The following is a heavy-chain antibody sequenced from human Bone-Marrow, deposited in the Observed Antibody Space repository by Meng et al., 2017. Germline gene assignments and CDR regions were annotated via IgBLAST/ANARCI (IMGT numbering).Heavy chain of an antibody. CDR3: AREVSPYYYGSGSENWFDP. V-gene: IGHV4-61*01. D-gene: IGHD3-10*01. CDR1: GGSGSSGRYY. Sequence: LEESGPVLVRPAETLSLPCTVSGGSGSSGRYYWSWIRQPPGNGVGWIGYMYYSGSTNYNPSLKSRVTISVDTSKNQFSLKLSSVTAADTAVYYCAREVSPYYYGSGSENWFDPWGQGTLVTVSS. CDR2: MYYSGST. J-gene: IGHJ5*02.